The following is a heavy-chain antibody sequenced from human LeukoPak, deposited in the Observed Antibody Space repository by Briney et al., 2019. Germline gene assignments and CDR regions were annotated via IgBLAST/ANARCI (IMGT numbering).Heavy chain of an antibody. CDR2: INPNSGGT. D-gene: IGHD3-3*01. V-gene: IGHV1-2*02. CDR1: GYTFTGYY. Sequence: GASVKVSCKASGYTFTGYYMHWVRQAPGQGLEWMGWINPNSGGTNYAQKFQGRVTMTRDTSISTAYMELSRLRSDDTAVYYCARDRAVVRGVVIPVFDYWGQGTLVTVSS. J-gene: IGHJ4*02. CDR3: ARDRAVVRGVVIPVFDY.